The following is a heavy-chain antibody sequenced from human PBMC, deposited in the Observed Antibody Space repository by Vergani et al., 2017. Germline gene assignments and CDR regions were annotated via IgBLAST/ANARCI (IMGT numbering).Heavy chain of an antibody. D-gene: IGHD3-10*01. V-gene: IGHV3-30*04. CDR2: ISYDETYE. CDR1: GFNFGYYA. J-gene: IGHJ4*02. CDR3: ANIPGVWFGDREGGFDY. Sequence: QVQLVESGGGVVQPGRSLRLSCAASGFNFGYYAMHWVRQAPGRGLEWVATISYDETYEYYIESVKGRFTISRDNFKNTLSLQMNSLRPEDTALYYCANIPGVWFGDREGGFDYWGLGTLVTVSS.